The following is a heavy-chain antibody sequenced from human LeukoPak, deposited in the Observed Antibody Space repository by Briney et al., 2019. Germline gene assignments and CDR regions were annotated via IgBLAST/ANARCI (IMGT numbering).Heavy chain of an antibody. CDR3: ARAFGPIKGFNYYYGMDV. J-gene: IGHJ6*02. D-gene: IGHD3-10*01. CDR2: ISSSSSTI. CDR1: GFTFSSYS. V-gene: IGHV3-48*04. Sequence: GGSLRLSCATSGFTFSSYSMNWVRQAPGKGLEWVSYISSSSSTIYYADSVKGRFTISRDNAKNSLYLQMNSLRAEDTAVYYCARAFGPIKGFNYYYGMDVWGQGTTVTVSS.